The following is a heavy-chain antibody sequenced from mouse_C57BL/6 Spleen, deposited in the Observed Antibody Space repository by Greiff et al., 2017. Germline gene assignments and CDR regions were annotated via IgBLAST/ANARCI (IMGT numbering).Heavy chain of an antibody. V-gene: IGHV1-42*01. CDR1: GYSFTGYY. Sequence: VQLKQSGPELVKPGASVKISCKASGYSFTGYYMNWVKQSPEKSLEWIGEINPSTGGTTYNQKFKAKATLTVDKSSSTAYMQLKSLTSEDSAVYYCARSPLLCNWYFGVWGTGPTVSVSS. CDR2: INPSTGGT. D-gene: IGHD2-1*01. CDR3: ARSPLLCNWYFGV. J-gene: IGHJ1*03.